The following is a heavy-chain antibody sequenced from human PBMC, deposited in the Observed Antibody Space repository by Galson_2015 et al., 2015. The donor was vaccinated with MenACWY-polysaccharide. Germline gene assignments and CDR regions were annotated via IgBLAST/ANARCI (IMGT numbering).Heavy chain of an antibody. D-gene: IGHD6-6*01. V-gene: IGHV4-39*07. J-gene: IGHJ3*02. Sequence: ETLSLTCTVSGGSICSRSYYWGWIRQPPGKGLEWIGSIYYSGGTYYNPSLKSRVTISVDTSKNQFSLKLSSVTAADTAVYYCARDLYSSSSSAFDIWGQGTMVTVSS. CDR2: IYYSGGT. CDR1: GGSICSRSYY. CDR3: ARDLYSSSSSAFDI.